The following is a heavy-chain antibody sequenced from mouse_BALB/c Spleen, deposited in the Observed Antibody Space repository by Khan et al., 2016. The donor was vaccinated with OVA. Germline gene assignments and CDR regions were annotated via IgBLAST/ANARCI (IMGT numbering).Heavy chain of an antibody. CDR3: AKLTPDYYSMDY. J-gene: IGHJ4*01. CDR2: IWGDGST. CDR1: GFSLTSYG. V-gene: IGHV2-3*01. Sequence: QIQLVQSGPGLVAPSQSLSITCTVSGFSLTSYGVSWVRQPPGKGLEWLGVIWGDGSTNYHSTLISRLIISKDNSKSQAFLKLNSLQTDDTATYYFAKLTPDYYSMDYWGQGTSVTVSS. D-gene: IGHD2-13*01.